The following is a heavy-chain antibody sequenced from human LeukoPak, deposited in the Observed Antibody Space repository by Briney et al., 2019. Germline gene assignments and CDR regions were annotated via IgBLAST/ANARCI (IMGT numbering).Heavy chain of an antibody. J-gene: IGHJ4*02. D-gene: IGHD4-17*01. V-gene: IGHV3-30*02. CDR3: ARDLYGDHRLDY. CDR2: IRYDGSNK. Sequence: PGGSLRLSCAASGFTFSTNDMHWVRQAPGKGLEWVAFIRYDGSNKYYTDSVKGRFTISRDNSKNTLYLQMNSLRAEDTAVYYCARDLYGDHRLDYWGQGTLVTVSS. CDR1: GFTFSTND.